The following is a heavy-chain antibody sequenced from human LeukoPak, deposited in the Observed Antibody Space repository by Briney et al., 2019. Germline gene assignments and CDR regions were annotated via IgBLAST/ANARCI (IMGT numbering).Heavy chain of an antibody. CDR2: INHSGST. CDR1: GGSFGGYY. J-gene: IGHJ6*02. Sequence: SETLSLTCAVYGGSFGGYYWSWIRQPPGKGLEWIGEINHSGSTNYNPPLKSRVTISVDTSKNQFSLKLSSVTAADTAVYYCARGPRVSLYRWLQCGMDVWGQGTTVTVSS. CDR3: ARGPRVSLYRWLQCGMDV. V-gene: IGHV4-34*01. D-gene: IGHD5-24*01.